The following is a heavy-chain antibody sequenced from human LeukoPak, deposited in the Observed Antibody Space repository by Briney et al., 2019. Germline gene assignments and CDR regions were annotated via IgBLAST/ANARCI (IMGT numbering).Heavy chain of an antibody. J-gene: IGHJ6*02. V-gene: IGHV4-59*01. CDR2: IYYSGTT. D-gene: IGHD4-17*01. Sequence: SETLSLTCTVSGGSISSYYWSWIRQPPGKGLEWIGYIYYSGTTNYNPSLKSRVTISVDTSKNQFSLKLTSVTAADTAIYYCAREDPQTTVPEGLDVWGQGTTVTVSS. CDR1: GGSISSYY. CDR3: AREDPQTTVPEGLDV.